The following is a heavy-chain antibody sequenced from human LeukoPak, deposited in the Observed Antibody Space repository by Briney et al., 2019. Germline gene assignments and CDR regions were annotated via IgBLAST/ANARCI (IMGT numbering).Heavy chain of an antibody. J-gene: IGHJ4*02. CDR1: GYTLTGYY. V-gene: IGHV1-2*04. CDR3: ARGRGDSGWGDFDY. D-gene: IGHD6-19*01. CDR2: INPNSGGT. Sequence: ASVKVSCKASGYTLTGYYMHWVRQAPGQGLEWMGWINPNSGGTNYAQKFQGWVTMTRDTSISTAYMELSRLRSDDTAVYYCARGRGDSGWGDFDYWGQGTLATVSS.